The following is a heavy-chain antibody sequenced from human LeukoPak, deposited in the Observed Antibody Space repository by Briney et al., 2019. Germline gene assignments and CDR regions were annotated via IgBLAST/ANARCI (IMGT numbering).Heavy chain of an antibody. Sequence: PGGSLRLSCAASGFTFSSYSMNWVRQAPGKGLEWVSSISSSSSYIYYADSVKGRFTISRDNAKNSLYLQMNSLRAEDTAVYYCASPIAAAGTEGGYWGQGTLVTVSS. CDR1: GFTFSSYS. V-gene: IGHV3-21*01. D-gene: IGHD6-13*01. CDR2: ISSSSSYI. J-gene: IGHJ4*02. CDR3: ASPIAAAGTEGGY.